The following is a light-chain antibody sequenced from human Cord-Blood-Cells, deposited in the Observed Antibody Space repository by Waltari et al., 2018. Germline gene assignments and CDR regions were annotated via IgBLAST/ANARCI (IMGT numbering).Light chain of an antibody. CDR3: QQYYSLPWT. Sequence: VIWMTQSPSLLSASTGDRVTTSCRMGQGISSSLARYQQKPGQAPELLIYAASTLQSGVPSRFVGRGSVTDFTLTISCLQSEGFATYYCQQYYSLPWTFGQGSKVEIK. CDR1: QGISSS. V-gene: IGKV1D-8*01. CDR2: AAS. J-gene: IGKJ1*01.